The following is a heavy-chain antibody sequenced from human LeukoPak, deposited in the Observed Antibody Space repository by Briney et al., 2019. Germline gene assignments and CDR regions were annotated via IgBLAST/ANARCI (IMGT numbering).Heavy chain of an antibody. CDR1: GFTFSDYY. D-gene: IGHD2-2*02. CDR3: TRGPYCSSTSCYSQVV. V-gene: IGHV3-11*04. CDR2: ISSSGSTI. Sequence: PGGSLRLSCAASGFTFSDYYMSWIRQAPGKGLEWVSYISSSGSTIYYADSVKGRFTISRDNAKNSLYLQMNSLRAEDTAVYYCTRGPYCSSTSCYSQVVWGQGTLVTVSS. J-gene: IGHJ4*02.